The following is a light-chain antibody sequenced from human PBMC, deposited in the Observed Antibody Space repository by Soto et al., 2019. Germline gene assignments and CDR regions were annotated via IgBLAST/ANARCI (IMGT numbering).Light chain of an antibody. CDR3: QQYGRSRT. V-gene: IGKV3-20*01. CDR2: GAS. Sequence: EIVLTQSPSTLYFPPGERATLSCSASQSVRSSSLAWYQQKPGQAPRLLIYGASSRATGIPDRFSGSGSGTDFTLTISRLEPEDFAVYYCQQYGRSRTFGQGTKVDIK. CDR1: QSVRSSS. J-gene: IGKJ1*01.